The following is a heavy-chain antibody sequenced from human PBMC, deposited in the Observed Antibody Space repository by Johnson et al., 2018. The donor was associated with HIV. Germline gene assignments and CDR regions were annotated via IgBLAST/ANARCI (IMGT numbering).Heavy chain of an antibody. J-gene: IGHJ3*02. Sequence: VQLVESGGGLVQPGGSLRLSCAASGFTFSSYWMSWVRQAPGKGLEWVANIKQDGSEKYYVDSVRGRFTISRDNAKNSLYLQVNSLRADDTALYYCAKVFKVRVAGAFDIWGQGTMVTVSS. D-gene: IGHD6-19*01. CDR1: GFTFSSYW. V-gene: IGHV3-7*05. CDR3: AKVFKVRVAGAFDI. CDR2: IKQDGSEK.